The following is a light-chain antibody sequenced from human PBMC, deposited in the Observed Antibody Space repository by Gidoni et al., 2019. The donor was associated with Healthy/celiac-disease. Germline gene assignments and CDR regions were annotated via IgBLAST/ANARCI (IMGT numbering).Light chain of an antibody. Sequence: ETVMPQPPATLSVSPGERATLSCRASQSVSSNLAWYQQKPGQAPRRLIYGASTRATGIPARFSGSGSGTEFTLTISSLQSEDFAVYYCQQYNNWLSGAFGPGTKVDIK. CDR2: GAS. CDR3: QQYNNWLSGA. J-gene: IGKJ3*01. V-gene: IGKV3-15*01. CDR1: QSVSSN.